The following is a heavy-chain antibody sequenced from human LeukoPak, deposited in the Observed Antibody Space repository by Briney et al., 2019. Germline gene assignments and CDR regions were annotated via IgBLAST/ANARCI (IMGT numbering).Heavy chain of an antibody. V-gene: IGHV3-23*01. CDR1: KFTFSSYA. CDR2: ISGSGGGT. D-gene: IGHD3-10*01. CDR3: AKVALLWFGELIDY. Sequence: GGSLRLSCAASKFTFSSYAMTWVRQAPGKGLEWVSAISGSGGGTYYADSVKGRFTISRDNSKNTLYLQMNSLRAEDTAVYYCAKVALLWFGELIDYWGQGTLVTVSS. J-gene: IGHJ4*02.